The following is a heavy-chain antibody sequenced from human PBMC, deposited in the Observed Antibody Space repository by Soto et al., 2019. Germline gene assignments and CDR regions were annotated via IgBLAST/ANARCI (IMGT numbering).Heavy chain of an antibody. J-gene: IGHJ4*02. D-gene: IGHD3-10*01. V-gene: IGHV3-15*01. Sequence: EVQLVESGGGLVKPGGSLRLSCAASGFTFSNAWMSWVRQAPGKGLECVGRIKSKTDGGTTDYAAPVKGRFTILRDDSKNTLYLQMNSLRTEDTAVYYCTTTKKYYYGSGSYGGGFDYWGQGTLVTVSS. CDR2: IKSKTDGGTT. CDR1: GFTFSNAW. CDR3: TTTKKYYYGSGSYGGGFDY.